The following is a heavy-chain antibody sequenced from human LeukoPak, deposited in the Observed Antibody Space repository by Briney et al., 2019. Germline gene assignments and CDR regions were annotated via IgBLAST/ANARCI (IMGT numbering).Heavy chain of an antibody. Sequence: SETLSLTCTVSGDSISGFYWSWIRQPPGKGLEWIGYIYYSGSTNYNPSLKSRVTISVDTSKSQFSLRLSSVTAADTALYYCARGVVAAPQTFDYWGQGTLVTVSS. CDR2: IYYSGST. CDR1: GDSISGFY. J-gene: IGHJ4*02. CDR3: ARGVVAAPQTFDY. V-gene: IGHV4-59*01. D-gene: IGHD2-15*01.